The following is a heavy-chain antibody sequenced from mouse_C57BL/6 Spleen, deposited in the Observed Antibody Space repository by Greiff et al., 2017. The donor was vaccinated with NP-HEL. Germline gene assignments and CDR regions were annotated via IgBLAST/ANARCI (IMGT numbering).Heavy chain of an antibody. CDR1: GFTFSDYY. D-gene: IGHD3-3*01. CDR2: ISNGGGST. J-gene: IGHJ3*01. CDR3: ARREGDEGGD. V-gene: IGHV5-12*01. Sequence: EVQLVQSGGGLVQPGGSLKLSCAASGFTFSDYYMYWVRQTPEQRLEWVAYISNGGGSTYYPDTVKGRFTISRDNAKNTLYLQMSRLMSEDTAVCYCARREGDEGGDWGQGTTVTVSA.